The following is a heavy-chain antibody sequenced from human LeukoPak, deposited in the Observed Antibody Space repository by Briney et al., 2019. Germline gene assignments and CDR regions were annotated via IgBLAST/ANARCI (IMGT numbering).Heavy chain of an antibody. CDR1: GYIFIDYY. J-gene: IGHJ6*03. CDR2: ISVYNDNT. Sequence: ASVKVSCKASGYIFIDYYIHWVRQAPGQGLEWMGWISVYNDNTKYSQNLQGRVTLTTDKSTNTAYMELRSLRSDDTAIYYCARAVSGGSSFFYMDVWGKGTTVTISS. CDR3: ARAVSGGSSFFYMDV. D-gene: IGHD2-15*01. V-gene: IGHV1-18*04.